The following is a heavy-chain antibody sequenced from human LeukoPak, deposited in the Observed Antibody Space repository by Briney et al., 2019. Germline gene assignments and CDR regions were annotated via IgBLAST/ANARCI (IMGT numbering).Heavy chain of an antibody. D-gene: IGHD3-10*01. CDR2: INQDGSQK. Sequence: GGSLRLSCAASGFTFSNYWMSWVRQAPGKGLEWVANINQDGSQKYYVDSVKGRFTISRDNAKNSLYLQVNSLRAEDTAVYYCARDGMGVIKAFDIWGQGTMVTVSS. V-gene: IGHV3-7*05. CDR3: ARDGMGVIKAFDI. J-gene: IGHJ3*02. CDR1: GFTFSNYW.